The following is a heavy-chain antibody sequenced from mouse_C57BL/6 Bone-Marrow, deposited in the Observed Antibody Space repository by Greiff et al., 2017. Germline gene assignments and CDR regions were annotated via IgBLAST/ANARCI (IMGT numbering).Heavy chain of an antibody. CDR3: ARHYYGSLDLPMDY. D-gene: IGHD1-1*01. CDR2: ISSGSSTI. Sequence: EVHLVESGGGLVKPGGSLKLSCAASGFTFSDYGMHWVRQAPEKGLEWVAYISSGSSTIYYADTVKGRFTISRDNAKNTLFLQMTSLRSEDTAMYYCARHYYGSLDLPMDYWGQGTSVTVSS. CDR1: GFTFSDYG. V-gene: IGHV5-17*01. J-gene: IGHJ4*01.